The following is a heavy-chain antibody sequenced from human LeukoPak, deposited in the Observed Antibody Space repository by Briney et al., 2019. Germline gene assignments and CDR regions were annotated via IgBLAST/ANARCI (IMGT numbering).Heavy chain of an antibody. D-gene: IGHD6-13*01. CDR3: ARCGSLLFYYYYYMDV. J-gene: IGHJ6*03. V-gene: IGHV3-11*04. CDR2: ISSSGSTI. Sequence: GGSLRLSCAASGFTFSDYYMSWIRQAPGKGLEWVSYISSSGSTIYYADSVKGRFTISRDNAKNSLYLQMNSLRAEDTAVYYCARCGSLLFYYYYYMDVWGKGTTVTVSS. CDR1: GFTFSDYY.